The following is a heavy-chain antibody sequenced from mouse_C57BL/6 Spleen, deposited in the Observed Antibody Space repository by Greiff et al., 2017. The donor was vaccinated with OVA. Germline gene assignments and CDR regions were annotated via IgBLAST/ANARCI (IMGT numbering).Heavy chain of an antibody. Sequence: QVQLQQPGTELVKPGASVKLSCTASGYTFTSYWLHWVKQRPGQGLEWFGNINPCNGGTNYNAKLKSKTTLTVDKSSSTAYMQLSSLASEDAAVYYCARSEGLRRAMDYWGQGTSVTVSS. V-gene: IGHV1-53*01. J-gene: IGHJ4*01. D-gene: IGHD2-4*01. CDR2: INPCNGGT. CDR1: GYTFTSYW. CDR3: ARSEGLRRAMDY.